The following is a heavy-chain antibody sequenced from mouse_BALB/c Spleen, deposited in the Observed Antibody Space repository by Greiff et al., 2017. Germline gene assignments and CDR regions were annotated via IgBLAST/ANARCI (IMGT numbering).Heavy chain of an antibody. CDR2: IYPGGGYT. CDR3: ARSDGSGYLDY. J-gene: IGHJ4*01. CDR1: GYTFTNYW. Sequence: QVQLQQSGAELVRPGTSVKISCKASGYTFTNYWLGWVKQRPGHGLEWIGEIYPGGGYTNYNEKFKGKATLTADTSSSTAYMQLSSLTSEDSAVYFCARSDGSGYLDYWGQGTSVTVSS. V-gene: IGHV1-63*02. D-gene: IGHD1-1*01.